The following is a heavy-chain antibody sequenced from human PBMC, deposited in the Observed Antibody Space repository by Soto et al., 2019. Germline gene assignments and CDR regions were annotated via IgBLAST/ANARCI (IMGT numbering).Heavy chain of an antibody. CDR1: GFTFSSHW. D-gene: IGHD1-26*01. V-gene: IGHV3-74*01. CDR3: ARGQEGGSYFLAFDI. J-gene: IGHJ3*02. Sequence: EVQLVESGGGLVQPGGSLRLSCAASGFTFSSHWMHWVRQVQGKGLVWVSRINSDGSTTTYADSVKGRFTISRDNAKNTLYLQMNSLRAEDTAVYSCARGQEGGSYFLAFDIWGQGTMVTVSS. CDR2: INSDGSTT.